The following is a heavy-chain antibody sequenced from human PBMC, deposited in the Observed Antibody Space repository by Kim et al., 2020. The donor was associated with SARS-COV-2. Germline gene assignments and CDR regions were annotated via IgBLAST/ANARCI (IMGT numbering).Heavy chain of an antibody. CDR3: ARVGLLWFGELFSEGYFDY. CDR1: GGSVSSGSYY. Sequence: SETLSLTCTVSGGSVSSGSYYWSWIRQPPGKGLEWIGYIYYSGSTNYNPSLKSRVTISVDTSKNQFSLKLSSVTTADTAVYYCARVGLLWFGELFSEGYFDYWGQGTLVTVSS. D-gene: IGHD3-10*01. J-gene: IGHJ4*02. CDR2: IYYSGST. V-gene: IGHV4-61*01.